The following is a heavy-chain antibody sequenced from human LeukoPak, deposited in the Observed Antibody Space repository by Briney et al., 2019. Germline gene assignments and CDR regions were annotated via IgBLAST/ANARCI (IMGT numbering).Heavy chain of an antibody. D-gene: IGHD3-22*01. J-gene: IGHJ4*02. CDR1: GFTFSNYW. CDR3: AKDPPVGDSSGSY. CDR2: INSDGINT. V-gene: IGHV3-74*01. Sequence: PGGSLRLSCAASGFTFSNYWMHWVRQAPGKGLVWVSRINSDGINTSYADSVKGRFTISRDNSKNTLYLQMNSLRAEDTAVYYCAKDPPVGDSSGSYWGQGTLVTVSS.